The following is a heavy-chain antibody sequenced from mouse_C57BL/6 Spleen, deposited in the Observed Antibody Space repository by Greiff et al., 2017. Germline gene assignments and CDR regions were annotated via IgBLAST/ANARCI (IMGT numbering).Heavy chain of an antibody. V-gene: IGHV1-22*01. D-gene: IGHD2-4*01. J-gene: IGHJ3*01. Sequence: EVQLQQSGPELVKPGASVKMSCKASGYTFTDYNMHWVKQSHGKSLEWIGYINPNNGGTSYNQKFKGKATLTVNKSSSTAYMELRSLTSEDSAVYYCARLYYDYDLGFAYWGQGTLVTVSA. CDR2: INPNNGGT. CDR3: ARLYYDYDLGFAY. CDR1: GYTFTDYN.